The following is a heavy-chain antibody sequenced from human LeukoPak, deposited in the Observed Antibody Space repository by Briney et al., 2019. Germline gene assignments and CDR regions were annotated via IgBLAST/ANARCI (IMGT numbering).Heavy chain of an antibody. CDR3: SRDLRGADDY. Sequence: GGSLRLSCAASGFTFSNYWMHWVRQAPGKGLVWVSHINTDGSSTNYADSVKGRFTISRDNAKNTLYLQMNSLRAEDTAVYYCSRDLRGADDYWGQGTLVTVSP. CDR1: GFTFSNYW. D-gene: IGHD1-26*01. V-gene: IGHV3-74*01. CDR2: INTDGSST. J-gene: IGHJ4*02.